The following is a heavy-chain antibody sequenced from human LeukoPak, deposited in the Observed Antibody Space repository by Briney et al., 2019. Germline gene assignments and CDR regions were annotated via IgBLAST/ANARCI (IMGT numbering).Heavy chain of an antibody. V-gene: IGHV3-66*02. Sequence: GGSLRLSCAASGFTVSSNYMSWVRQAPGKGLEWVSVIYSGGSGGSTYYADSVKGRFTISRDNSKNTLYLQMNSLRAEDTAVYYCAAEPDYYESSGYYSHWGQGTLVTVSS. CDR1: GFTVSSNY. CDR2: IYSGGSGGST. D-gene: IGHD3-22*01. J-gene: IGHJ4*02. CDR3: AAEPDYYESSGYYSH.